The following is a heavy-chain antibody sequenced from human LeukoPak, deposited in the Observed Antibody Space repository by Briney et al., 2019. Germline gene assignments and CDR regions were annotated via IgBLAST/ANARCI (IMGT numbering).Heavy chain of an antibody. V-gene: IGHV4-59*08. CDR1: GASISSFY. D-gene: IGHD1-7*01. CDR3: ASHHYWNFYLDY. CDR2: IHYSGNT. J-gene: IGHJ4*02. Sequence: SETLSLTCTVSGASISSFYWSWIRQPPGKGLEWVGYIHYSGNTNYSPSLKTRVTISRDMSKNLISLKLTSLTAADTAVYFCASHHYWNFYLDYWGQGTLVTVSS.